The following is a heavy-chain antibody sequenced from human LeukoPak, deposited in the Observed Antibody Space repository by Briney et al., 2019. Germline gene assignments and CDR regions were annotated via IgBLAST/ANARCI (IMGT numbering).Heavy chain of an antibody. V-gene: IGHV3-23*01. J-gene: IGHJ4*02. CDR3: AKTRDITVIIVVLAPEFDY. CDR1: GFTFSSYA. CDR2: ISGSGGTI. Sequence: PGGSLRLSCAASGFTFSSYAMSWVRQAPGKGLEWVSGISGSGGTIYYADSVKGRFTISRDNSKNTLYLQMNTLRAEDTAIYYCAKTRDITVIIVVLAPEFDYWGQGTLVTVSS. D-gene: IGHD3-22*01.